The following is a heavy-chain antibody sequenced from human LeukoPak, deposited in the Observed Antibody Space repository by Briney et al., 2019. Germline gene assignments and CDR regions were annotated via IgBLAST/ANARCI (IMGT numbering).Heavy chain of an antibody. Sequence: GGSLRLSCSASGFRFSDFTMTWVRQAPGKGPEWVSAIGGRGGSTYYADSVGGRFSISRDNSKDTLYLQMNSLRAEDTAVYFCAKMPVSYSSGWSNFDYWGQGTLVTVSS. CDR1: GFRFSDFT. CDR3: AKMPVSYSSGWSNFDY. V-gene: IGHV3-23*01. D-gene: IGHD6-19*01. CDR2: IGGRGGST. J-gene: IGHJ4*02.